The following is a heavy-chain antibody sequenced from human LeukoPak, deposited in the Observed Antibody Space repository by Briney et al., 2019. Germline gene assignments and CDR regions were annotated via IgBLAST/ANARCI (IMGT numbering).Heavy chain of an antibody. V-gene: IGHV3-23*01. D-gene: IGHD3-3*01. CDR2: ISGSGGST. J-gene: IGHJ3*02. CDR1: GFTFSRYA. Sequence: PGGSLRLSCAASGFTFSRYAMIWARPAPGKGLEWVSAISGSGGSTHYADSVKGRFTISRDNSKNTLYLQMNSLIAEDTAVYYCATAPLTIFGVVIMESAFDIWGQGTMVTVSS. CDR3: ATAPLTIFGVVIMESAFDI.